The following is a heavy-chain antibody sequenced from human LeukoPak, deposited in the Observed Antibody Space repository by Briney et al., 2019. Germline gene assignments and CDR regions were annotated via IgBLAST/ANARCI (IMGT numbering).Heavy chain of an antibody. V-gene: IGHV3-23*01. CDR1: GFTFSSYA. D-gene: IGHD4-4*01. Sequence: GGSLRLSCAASGFTFSSYAMSWVRQAPGKGLEWVSAISGSGGSTYYADSVKGRFTISRDNSKDTLYLQMNSLRAEDTAVYYCAKDPYSNYAFDYWGQGTLVTVSS. J-gene: IGHJ4*02. CDR2: ISGSGGST. CDR3: AKDPYSNYAFDY.